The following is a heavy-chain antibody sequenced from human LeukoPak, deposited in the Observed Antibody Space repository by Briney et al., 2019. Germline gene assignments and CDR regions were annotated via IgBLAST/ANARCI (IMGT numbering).Heavy chain of an antibody. CDR1: GFTFSSYA. V-gene: IGHV3-64*01. CDR3: ARDRCSGGSCYPGDY. CDR2: ISSNGGST. J-gene: IGHJ4*02. D-gene: IGHD2-15*01. Sequence: GGSLRLSCAASGFTFSSYAMHWVRQAPGKGLEYVSAISSNGGSTYYANSVKGRFTISRDNSKNTLYLQMGSLRAEDMAVYYCARDRCSGGSCYPGDYWGQGTLVTVSS.